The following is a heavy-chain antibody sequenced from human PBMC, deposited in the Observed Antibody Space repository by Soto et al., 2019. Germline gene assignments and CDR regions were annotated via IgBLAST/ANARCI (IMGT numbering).Heavy chain of an antibody. Sequence: GEPIKNSCKGSGGSCINYWIGWVRQITGKGLEWMGIIYPGDFDTRYSRSFRGQVTISVDKSISTAYLQWNSLKASDSAMYYCARASWKFVDPYYFDYWGQGTLVTVSS. D-gene: IGHD1-1*01. CDR1: GGSCINYW. J-gene: IGHJ4*01. CDR2: IYPGDFDT. V-gene: IGHV5-51*01. CDR3: ARASWKFVDPYYFDY.